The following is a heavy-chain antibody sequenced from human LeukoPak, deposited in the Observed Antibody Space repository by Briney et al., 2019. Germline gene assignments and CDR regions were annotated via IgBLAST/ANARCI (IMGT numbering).Heavy chain of an antibody. CDR1: GFTFSSYA. D-gene: IGHD6-13*01. CDR2: ISGSGGAT. CDR3: AKSRIAATDNAFDM. Sequence: GGSLRLSCAASGFTFSSYAMSWVRQAPGKGLEWVSAISGSGGATHYADSVKGRFTISRDNSKNTVFLQMSSLRVEDTAIYFCAKSRIAATDNAFDMWGQGTMVT. J-gene: IGHJ3*02. V-gene: IGHV3-23*01.